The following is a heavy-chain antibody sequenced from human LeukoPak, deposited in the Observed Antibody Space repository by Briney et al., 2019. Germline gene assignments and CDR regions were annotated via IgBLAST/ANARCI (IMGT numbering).Heavy chain of an antibody. Sequence: GASVKVSCKASGYTFTGYYMHWVRQAPGQGLEWMGWINPNSGSTNYAQKFQGRVTMTRDTSISTAYMELSRLRSDDTALYYCARPTTVTTFGYWGQGTLVTVSS. D-gene: IGHD4-17*01. CDR1: GYTFTGYY. J-gene: IGHJ4*02. CDR2: INPNSGST. V-gene: IGHV1-2*02. CDR3: ARPTTVTTFGY.